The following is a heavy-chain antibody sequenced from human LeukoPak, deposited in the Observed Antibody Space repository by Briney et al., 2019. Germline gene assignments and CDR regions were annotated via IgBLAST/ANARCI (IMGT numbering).Heavy chain of an antibody. D-gene: IGHD3-10*01. J-gene: IGHJ4*02. CDR3: ARTRADMVRGYYAC. V-gene: IGHV1-69*01. CDR2: IIPIFGTA. CDR1: GGTLISYA. Sequence: SVKVSCKASGGTLISYASSGVRQAPGQGLDWMGGIIPIFGTANYAQKFQGRVTITADATTSTGYMEIRRLRYENTAVCYCARTRADMVRGYYACWGQGALVTVSS.